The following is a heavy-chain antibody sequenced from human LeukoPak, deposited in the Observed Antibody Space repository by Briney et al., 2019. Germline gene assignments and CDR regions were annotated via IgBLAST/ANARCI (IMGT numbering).Heavy chain of an antibody. D-gene: IGHD3-3*01. V-gene: IGHV1-2*06. Sequence: ASVKVYCKVSGYTLTELSMHWVRQAPGQGLEWMGRINPNSGGTNYAQKFQGRVTMTRDTSISTAYMELSRLRSDDTAVYYCAAVGYYDFWSGTILDYWGQGTLVTVSS. CDR2: INPNSGGT. CDR1: GYTLTELS. J-gene: IGHJ4*02. CDR3: AAVGYYDFWSGTILDY.